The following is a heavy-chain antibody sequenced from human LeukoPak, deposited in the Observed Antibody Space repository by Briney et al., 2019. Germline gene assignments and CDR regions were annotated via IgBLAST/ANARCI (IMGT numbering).Heavy chain of an antibody. D-gene: IGHD3-10*02. Sequence: GGSLRLSCAASGFTFSSYEMNWVRQAPGKGLEWVSYISSSGSTIYYADSVKGRFTISRDNAKNSLHLQMNSLRAEDTAVYYCAELGITMIGGVWGRGTTVTISS. V-gene: IGHV3-48*03. J-gene: IGHJ6*04. CDR2: ISSSGSTI. CDR1: GFTFSSYE. CDR3: AELGITMIGGV.